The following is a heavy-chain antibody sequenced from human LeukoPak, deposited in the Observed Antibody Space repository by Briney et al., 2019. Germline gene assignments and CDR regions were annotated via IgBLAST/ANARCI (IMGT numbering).Heavy chain of an antibody. D-gene: IGHD3-3*01. CDR1: GFTFSSHW. V-gene: IGHV3-74*01. J-gene: IGHJ4*02. CDR2: INSDGSST. Sequence: GGSLRLSCAASGFTFSSHWMHWVRQAPGKGLVWVSRINSDGSSTGYADSVKGRFTFSRDNAKNTLYLQINSLRAEDTAVYYCARDDRSGYFDYWGQGALVTVSS. CDR3: ARDDRSGYFDY.